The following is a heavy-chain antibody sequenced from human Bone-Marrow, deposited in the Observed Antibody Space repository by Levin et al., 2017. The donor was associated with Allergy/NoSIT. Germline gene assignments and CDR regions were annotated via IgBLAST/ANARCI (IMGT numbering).Heavy chain of an antibody. Sequence: SVKVSCKALGGTFTSYGITWMRQAPGHGPEWIGAIIPIFGTPHYAQRLQGRVTIIADESTSTAYMEMRCLKSEDTAVYYCARDGYYGDRQFYNGMDVWGQGTTVTVSS. CDR2: IIPIFGTP. D-gene: IGHD4-17*01. V-gene: IGHV1-69*13. CDR3: ARDGYYGDRQFYNGMDV. CDR1: GGTFTSYG. J-gene: IGHJ6*02.